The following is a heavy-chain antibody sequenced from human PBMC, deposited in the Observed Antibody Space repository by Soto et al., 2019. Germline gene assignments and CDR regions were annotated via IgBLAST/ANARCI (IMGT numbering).Heavy chain of an antibody. J-gene: IGHJ6*02. Sequence: SVKVSCKASGFTFTSSAVQWVRQARGQRLEWIGWIVVGSGNTNYAQKFQERVTITRDMSTSTAYMELSSLRSEDTAVYYCAAPYQDRPGSYYYGMDVWGQGTTVTVSS. CDR3: AAPYQDRPGSYYYGMDV. CDR1: GFTFTSSA. D-gene: IGHD2-15*01. V-gene: IGHV1-58*01. CDR2: IVVGSGNT.